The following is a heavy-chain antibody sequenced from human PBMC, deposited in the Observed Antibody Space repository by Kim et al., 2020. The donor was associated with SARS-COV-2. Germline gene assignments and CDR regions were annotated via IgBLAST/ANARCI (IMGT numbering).Heavy chain of an antibody. J-gene: IGHJ4*02. V-gene: IGHV3-9*01. Sequence: GGSLRLSCAASGFTFDDYAMHWVRQAPGKGLEWVSGISWNSGSIGYADSVKGRFTISRDNAKNSLYLQMNSLRAEDTALYYCAKDSDSYSGYEDYWGQGTLVTVSS. D-gene: IGHD5-12*01. CDR3: AKDSDSYSGYEDY. CDR1: GFTFDDYA. CDR2: ISWNSGSI.